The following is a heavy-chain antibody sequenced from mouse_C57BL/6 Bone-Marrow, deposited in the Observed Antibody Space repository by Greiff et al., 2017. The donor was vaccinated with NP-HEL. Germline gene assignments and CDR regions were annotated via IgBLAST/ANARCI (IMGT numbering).Heavy chain of an antibody. D-gene: IGHD2-5*01. CDR2: IRSKSSNYAT. Sequence: EVQGVESGGGLVQPKGSLKLSCAASGFTFNTYAMHWVRQAPGKGLEWVARIRSKSSNYATYYADSVKDRFTISRDDSQSMLYLQMNNLKTEDTAMYYGVRECYSNYERGAMDYWGQGTSVTVSS. CDR3: VRECYSNYERGAMDY. J-gene: IGHJ4*01. CDR1: GFTFNTYA. V-gene: IGHV10-3*01.